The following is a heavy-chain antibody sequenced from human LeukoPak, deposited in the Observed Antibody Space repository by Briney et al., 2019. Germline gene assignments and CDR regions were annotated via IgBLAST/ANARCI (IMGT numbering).Heavy chain of an antibody. D-gene: IGHD1-26*01. V-gene: IGHV4-39*01. Sequence: PSETLSLXCTVSGGSISSSGYYWDWIRQPPGKGLEWIASIYYSGITYYNPSLKSRVTISVDTSKNQLSLKLSSLTAADTAVYYCARHEYSGSYYGLSWFDPWGQGTLVTVSS. CDR3: ARHEYSGSYYGLSWFDP. J-gene: IGHJ5*02. CDR2: IYYSGIT. CDR1: GGSISSSGYY.